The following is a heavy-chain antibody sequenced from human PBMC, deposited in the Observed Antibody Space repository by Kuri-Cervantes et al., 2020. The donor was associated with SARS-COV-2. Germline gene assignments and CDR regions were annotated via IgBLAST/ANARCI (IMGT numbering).Heavy chain of an antibody. CDR2: INPSGGST. Sequence: ASVKVSCKASGYTFTGYYMHWVRQAPGQGLEWMGIINPSGGSTSYAQKFQGGVTMTRDTSTSTVYMELSSLRSEDTAVYYCAREWVLRFLEWSHNSPYYYYMDVWGKGTTVTVSS. V-gene: IGHV1-46*01. J-gene: IGHJ6*03. CDR3: AREWVLRFLEWSHNSPYYYYMDV. D-gene: IGHD3-3*01. CDR1: GYTFTGYY.